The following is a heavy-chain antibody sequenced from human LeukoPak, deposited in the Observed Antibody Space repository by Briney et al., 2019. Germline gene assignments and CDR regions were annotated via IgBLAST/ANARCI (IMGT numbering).Heavy chain of an antibody. CDR1: GFTFSNYW. D-gene: IGHD6-19*01. Sequence: GGSLRLSCAASGFTFSNYWMHWVRQAPGKGLVWVSRINSDGINTSYADSVKGRFTISRDNAKNTLNLQMNSLRAEDTAVYYCARAAAVTGAFRDNWFDPWGQGTLVTVSS. V-gene: IGHV3-74*01. CDR3: ARAAAVTGAFRDNWFDP. J-gene: IGHJ5*02. CDR2: INSDGINT.